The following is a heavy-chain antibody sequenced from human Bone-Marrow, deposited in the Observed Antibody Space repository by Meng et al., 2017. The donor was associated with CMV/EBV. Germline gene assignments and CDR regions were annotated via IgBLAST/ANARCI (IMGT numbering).Heavy chain of an antibody. Sequence: GESLKISCAASGFTFDDYAMHWVRQAPGKGLEWVSSIILSGGSTYYADSAKGRFTISRDISKNTLYLQMNSLRDEDTAVYYCAKDFGGSGTAIDYWGQGTLVTVSS. J-gene: IGHJ4*02. CDR2: IILSGGST. CDR3: AKDFGGSGTAIDY. V-gene: IGHV3-23*01. CDR1: GFTFDDYA. D-gene: IGHD3-10*01.